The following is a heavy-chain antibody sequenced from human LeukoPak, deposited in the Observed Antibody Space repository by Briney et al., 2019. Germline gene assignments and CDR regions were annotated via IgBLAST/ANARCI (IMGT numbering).Heavy chain of an antibody. Sequence: GGSLRLSCAASGFTFSSYSMNWVRQAPGKGLEWVSSISSSSSYIYYADSVKGRFTISRDNAKNSLYLQMNSLRAEDTAVYYCAREYSSSWSPSRGWFDPWGQGTLVTVSS. V-gene: IGHV3-21*01. CDR1: GFTFSSYS. CDR3: AREYSSSWSPSRGWFDP. D-gene: IGHD6-13*01. CDR2: ISSSSSYI. J-gene: IGHJ5*02.